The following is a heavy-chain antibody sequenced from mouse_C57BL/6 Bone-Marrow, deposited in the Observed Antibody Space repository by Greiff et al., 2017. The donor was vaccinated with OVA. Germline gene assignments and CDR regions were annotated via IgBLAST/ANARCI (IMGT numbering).Heavy chain of an antibody. V-gene: IGHV5-16*01. D-gene: IGHD1-1*01. CDR2: INYDGSST. CDR3: ARDGSLDY. Sequence: EVNVVESEGGLVQPGSSMKLSCTASGFTFSDYYMAWVRQVPEKGLEWVANINYDGSSTYYLDSLKSRFIISRDNAKNILYLQMSSLKSEDTATYYCARDGSLDYWGQGTTLTVSS. CDR1: GFTFSDYY. J-gene: IGHJ2*01.